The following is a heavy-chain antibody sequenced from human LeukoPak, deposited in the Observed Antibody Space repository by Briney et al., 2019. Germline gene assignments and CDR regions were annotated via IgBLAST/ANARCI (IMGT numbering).Heavy chain of an antibody. D-gene: IGHD3-10*01. V-gene: IGHV3-30*18. CDR1: GFTFRSYG. Sequence: GRSLRLSCAASGFTFRSYGMHWVRQAPGKGLEWVAVISHDGSNKYYADSVKGRFTISRDNSKNTLYLQVNSLRAEDTAVYYCANSMVRGVITYYFDYCGQGTLVTVSS. J-gene: IGHJ4*02. CDR3: ANSMVRGVITYYFDY. CDR2: ISHDGSNK.